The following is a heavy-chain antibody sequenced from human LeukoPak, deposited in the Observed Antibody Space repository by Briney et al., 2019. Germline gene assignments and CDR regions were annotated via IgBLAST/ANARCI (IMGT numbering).Heavy chain of an antibody. CDR2: IYHSGST. D-gene: IGHD1-1*01. CDR1: GGSISSSNW. CDR3: AERLERRDYWYFDL. V-gene: IGHV4-4*02. J-gene: IGHJ2*01. Sequence: SETLSLTCAVSGGSISSSNWWSWVRQPPGKGLEWIGEIYHSGSTNYNPSLKSRVTISVDKSKNQFSLKLSSVTAADTAVYYCAERLERRDYWYFDLWGRGTLVTVSS.